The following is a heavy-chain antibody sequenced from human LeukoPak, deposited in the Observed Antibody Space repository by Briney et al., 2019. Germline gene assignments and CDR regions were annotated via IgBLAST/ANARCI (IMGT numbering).Heavy chain of an antibody. CDR3: ARHVQSSGWLYYFDY. D-gene: IGHD6-19*01. CDR1: GGSISSYY. V-gene: IGHV4-4*07. Sequence: SETLSLTCTVSGGSISSYYWSWIRQPAGKGLEWIGRIYSSGSTNYHPSLKSRVTMSVDTSKNQFSLKLSSVTAADTAVYYCARHVQSSGWLYYFDYRGQRTLVSVSS. CDR2: IYSSGST. J-gene: IGHJ4*02.